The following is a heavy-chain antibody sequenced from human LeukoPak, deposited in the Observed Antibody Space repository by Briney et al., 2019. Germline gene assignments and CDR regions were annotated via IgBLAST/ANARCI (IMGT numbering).Heavy chain of an antibody. CDR3: ARQPSGTAAFDI. CDR2: IYHSGNT. Sequence: SETLSLTCAVSGGSISSYYWSWIRQPPGKGLERIAYIYHSGNTNYNPSFKSRVTISVDTSKNQFSLKLTSVAAADTAIYYCARQPSGTAAFDIWGQGTMVTVSS. V-gene: IGHV4-59*08. D-gene: IGHD1/OR15-1a*01. CDR1: GGSISSYY. J-gene: IGHJ3*02.